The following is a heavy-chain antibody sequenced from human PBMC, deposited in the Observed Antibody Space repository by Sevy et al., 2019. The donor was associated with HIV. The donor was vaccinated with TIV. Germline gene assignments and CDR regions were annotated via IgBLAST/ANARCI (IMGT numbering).Heavy chain of an antibody. D-gene: IGHD3-10*01. CDR1: GFTFSNAW. V-gene: IGHV3-15*01. CDR2: IKSKTDGGTT. J-gene: IGHJ6*02. CDR3: TLKHPGYYYGMDV. Sequence: GGSLRLSCAASGFTFSNAWMSWVRQAPGKGLEWVGRIKSKTDGGTTDYAAPVKGRFTISRDDSKNTLYLQMNSLKTEDTAVCYCTLKHPGYYYGMDVWGQGTTVTVSS.